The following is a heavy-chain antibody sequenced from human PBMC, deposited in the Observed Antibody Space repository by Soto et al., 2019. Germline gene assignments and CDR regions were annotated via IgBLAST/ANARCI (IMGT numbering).Heavy chain of an antibody. Sequence: QVQLVESGGGVVQPGRSLRLSCAASGFTFSSFAMHWVRQAPGKGLEWVAVVSYDGSNKYYADSVKGRFTISRDNSKNTLYLQMNSLRAEDTAVYYCERDRSMGATDYWGQGTLVTVSS. CDR2: VSYDGSNK. CDR3: ERDRSMGATDY. CDR1: GFTFSSFA. J-gene: IGHJ4*02. D-gene: IGHD1-26*01. V-gene: IGHV3-30-3*01.